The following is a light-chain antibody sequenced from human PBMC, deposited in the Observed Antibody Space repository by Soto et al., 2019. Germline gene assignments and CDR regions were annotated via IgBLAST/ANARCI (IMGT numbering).Light chain of an antibody. Sequence: QSVLTQPPSVSGSPGQSVTISYTGTSSDVGSYNRVSWYQQPPGTAPKLMIYEVSNRPSGVPDRFSGSKSGNTASLTISGLQAEDEADYYCNSYTSSSTYVFGTGTKLTVL. J-gene: IGLJ1*01. CDR2: EVS. CDR1: SSDVGSYNR. V-gene: IGLV2-18*02. CDR3: NSYTSSSTYV.